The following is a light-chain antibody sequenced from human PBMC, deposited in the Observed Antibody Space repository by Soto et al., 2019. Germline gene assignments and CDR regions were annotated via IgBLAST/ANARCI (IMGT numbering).Light chain of an antibody. Sequence: DVVMTQSPLSLPVTLGQPASISCRSSQSLAYSDGNTYLNWFQQRPGQSPRRLIYKVSNRDSGVPDRFSGSWSGPDFTLKISSVEAEDVGVYYCMQGTHWPPYTFGQGTKLEIK. J-gene: IGKJ2*01. V-gene: IGKV2-30*01. CDR1: QSLAYSDGNTY. CDR2: KVS. CDR3: MQGTHWPPYT.